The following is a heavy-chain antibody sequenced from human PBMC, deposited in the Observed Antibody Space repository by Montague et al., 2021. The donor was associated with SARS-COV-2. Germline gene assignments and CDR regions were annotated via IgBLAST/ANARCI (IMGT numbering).Heavy chain of an antibody. J-gene: IGHJ4*02. Sequence: SETLSLTCTVSGGSITDINYYWGWIRQPPGKGLKWIGNIFHSGSTYYNPSLMSRVTISVDSSRNEFSLKVNSVTAADTAVYYCGRQKYDSWSGRFPDHFDYWGQGTLVTVSS. CDR3: GRQKYDSWSGRFPDHFDY. CDR1: GGSITDINYY. D-gene: IGHD3-3*01. V-gene: IGHV4-39*01. CDR2: IFHSGST.